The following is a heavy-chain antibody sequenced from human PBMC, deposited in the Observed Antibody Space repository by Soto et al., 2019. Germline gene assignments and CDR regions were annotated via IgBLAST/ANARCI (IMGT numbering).Heavy chain of an antibody. Sequence: PSETLSLTCTVYGGSFSSFYWSWIRQSPGKGLEWIGEINHSGTTNYNPSLKSRVTISVDTSKNQFSLKLSSVTAADTAVYYCARGRASSSWKSFDYWGQGTLVTVSS. J-gene: IGHJ4*02. CDR1: GGSFSSFY. V-gene: IGHV4-34*01. CDR3: ARGRASSSWKSFDY. CDR2: INHSGTT. D-gene: IGHD6-13*01.